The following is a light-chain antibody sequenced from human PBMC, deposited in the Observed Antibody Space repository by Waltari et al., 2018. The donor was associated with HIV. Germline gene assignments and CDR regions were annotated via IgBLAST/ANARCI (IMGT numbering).Light chain of an antibody. J-gene: IGKJ1*01. CDR1: QDIRND. Sequence: DVQMTQSPSSLSASVGDRVTITCRASQDIRNDLGWYQQKPGRAPKRLIYAASQGVVSSRFSGSGSGTEFTLTISSLQPEDFATYFCLQYNSHPWTFGQGTKVEIK. CDR3: LQYNSHPWT. V-gene: IGKV1-17*01. CDR2: AAS.